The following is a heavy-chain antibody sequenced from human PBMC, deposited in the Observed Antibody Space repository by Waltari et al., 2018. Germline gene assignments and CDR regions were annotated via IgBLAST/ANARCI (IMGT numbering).Heavy chain of an antibody. CDR1: GGSISSGDHC. CDR2: IYYSVST. J-gene: IGHJ5*02. CDR3: ARAATDSSWSDDIWFDP. Sequence: QVQLQESGPGLVKPSQTLSLTCTVSGGSISSGDHCWSWIRQPPGKGLEWIGCIYYSVSTYYNPSLKIRVTISVDTSKNQFSLKLSSVTAADTAVYYCARAATDSSWSDDIWFDPWGQGTLVTVSS. D-gene: IGHD6-6*01. V-gene: IGHV4-30-4*01.